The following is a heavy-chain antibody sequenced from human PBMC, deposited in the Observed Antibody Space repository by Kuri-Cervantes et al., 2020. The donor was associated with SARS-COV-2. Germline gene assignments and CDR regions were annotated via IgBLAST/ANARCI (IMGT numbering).Heavy chain of an antibody. CDR1: GYTFTSYG. Sequence: AVNVSCKSSGYTFTSYGITWVRQAPGQGLEWMGWISAYNGNTNYAQKLQGRVTMTTDTSTSTAYMELRSLRSDDTAVYYCARVRKITGTTPDYWGQGTLVTVSS. D-gene: IGHD1-7*01. CDR3: ARVRKITGTTPDY. J-gene: IGHJ4*02. V-gene: IGHV1-18*04. CDR2: ISAYNGNT.